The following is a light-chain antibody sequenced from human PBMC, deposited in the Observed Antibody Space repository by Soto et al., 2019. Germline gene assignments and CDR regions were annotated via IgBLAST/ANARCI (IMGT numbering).Light chain of an antibody. CDR1: QSVSSN. V-gene: IGKV3-15*01. Sequence: EIVMTQSPATLSVSPGERATLSCRASQSVSSNLAWYQQKPGQAPRLLIYGASTGATGIPARFSGSGSGTEFTLTISSLQSEDFAVYYCQPYNNWPPGTFGQGTKVEIK. J-gene: IGKJ1*01. CDR3: QPYNNWPPGT. CDR2: GAS.